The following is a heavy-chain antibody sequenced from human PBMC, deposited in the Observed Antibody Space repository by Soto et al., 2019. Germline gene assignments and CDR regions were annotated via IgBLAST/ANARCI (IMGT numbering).Heavy chain of an antibody. CDR1: GYTFTSYG. Sequence: GASVKVSCKASGYTFTSYGSSWVRQAPGQGLEWMGWISAYNGNTNYAQKLQGRVTMTTDTSTSTAYMELGSLRSDDTAVYYCARDRVAAARKAYYYYGMDVWGQGTTVTVSS. CDR3: ARDRVAAARKAYYYYGMDV. J-gene: IGHJ6*02. V-gene: IGHV1-18*01. CDR2: ISAYNGNT. D-gene: IGHD6-13*01.